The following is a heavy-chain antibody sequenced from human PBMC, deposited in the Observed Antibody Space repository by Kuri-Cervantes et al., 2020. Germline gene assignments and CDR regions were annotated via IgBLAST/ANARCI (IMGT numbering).Heavy chain of an antibody. CDR2: IYYSGST. D-gene: IGHD3-10*01. CDR1: GGSISSYY. Sequence: SETLSLTCTVSGGSISSYYWSWIRQPRGKGLEWIGYIYYSGSTNYNPSLKSRVTISVDTSKNQFSLKLSSVTAADTAVYYCARFAVSVHPEYYYYYYMDVWGKGTTVTVSS. J-gene: IGHJ6*03. CDR3: ARFAVSVHPEYYYYYYMDV. V-gene: IGHV4-59*01.